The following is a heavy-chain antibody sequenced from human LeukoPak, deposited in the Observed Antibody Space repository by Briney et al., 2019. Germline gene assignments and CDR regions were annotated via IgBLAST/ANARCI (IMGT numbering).Heavy chain of an antibody. CDR2: ISWNSGSI. V-gene: IGHV3-9*03. Sequence: QPGRSLRLSCAASGFTFDDYAMHWVRQAPGKGLEWVSGISWNSGSIGYADSVKGRFTISRDNAKNSLYLQMNSLRAEDMALYHCAKDKGYCSGGSCYSSAFDIWGQGTMVTVSS. CDR3: AKDKGYCSGGSCYSSAFDI. D-gene: IGHD2-15*01. J-gene: IGHJ3*02. CDR1: GFTFDDYA.